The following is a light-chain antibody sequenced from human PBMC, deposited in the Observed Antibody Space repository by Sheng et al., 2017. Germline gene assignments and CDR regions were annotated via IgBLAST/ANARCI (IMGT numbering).Light chain of an antibody. CDR2: KTS. CDR3: QQYNSSPMYT. Sequence: DIQMTQSPSILSASVGDRVTITCRASQSISLWLAWYQQKPREKPPKILIYKTSNLESGVPSRFSGSGSGTEFTLTISSLQPDDFATYYCQQYNSSPMYTFGPGDRRWRS. J-gene: IGKJ2*01. CDR1: QSISLW. V-gene: IGKV1-5*03.